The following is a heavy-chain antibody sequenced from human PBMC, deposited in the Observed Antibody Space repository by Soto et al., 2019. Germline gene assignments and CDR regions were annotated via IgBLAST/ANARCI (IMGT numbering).Heavy chain of an antibody. J-gene: IGHJ4*02. CDR3: ASFDVDTAMAYYFDY. CDR2: IYYSGST. V-gene: IGHV4-61*01. Sequence: PSETLSLTCTVSGGSVSSGSYYWSWIRQPPGKGLEWIGYIYYSGSTNYNPSLKSRVTISVDTSKNQFSLKLSSVTAADTAVYYCASFDVDTAMAYYFDYWGQGTLVTVSS. D-gene: IGHD5-18*01. CDR1: GGSVSSGSYY.